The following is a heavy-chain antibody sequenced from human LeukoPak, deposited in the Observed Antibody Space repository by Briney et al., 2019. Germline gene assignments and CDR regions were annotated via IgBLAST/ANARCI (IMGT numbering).Heavy chain of an antibody. V-gene: IGHV1-18*01. CDR2: ISAYNGNT. J-gene: IGHJ3*02. CDR1: GYTFTSYG. Sequence: GSVKVSCKASGYTFTSYGISWVRQAPGQGLEWMGWISAYNGNTNYAQKLQGRVTMTTDTSTSTAYMELRSLRSDDTAVYYCARDFSRAYGPDAFDIWGQGTMVTVSS. D-gene: IGHD3-10*01. CDR3: ARDFSRAYGPDAFDI.